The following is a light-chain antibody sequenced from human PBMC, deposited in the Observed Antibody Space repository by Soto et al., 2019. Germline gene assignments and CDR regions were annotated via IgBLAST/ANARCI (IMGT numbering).Light chain of an antibody. Sequence: QSALTQPPSTSGSPGQSVTISCTGTSSDIGAYNYVSWYQQHPGKVPKLIIYEVTRPPSGVPDRFSASKSGNTASLSVSGFQAKDEADYYSSSLGGSNNFYVVGTGTKLT. V-gene: IGLV2-8*01. CDR3: SSLGGSNNFYV. CDR2: EVT. J-gene: IGLJ1*01. CDR1: SSDIGAYNY.